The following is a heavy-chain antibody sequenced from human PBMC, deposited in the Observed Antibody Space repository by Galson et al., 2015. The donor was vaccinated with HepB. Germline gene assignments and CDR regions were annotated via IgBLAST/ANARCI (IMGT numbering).Heavy chain of an antibody. V-gene: IGHV3-53*01. Sequence: LRLSCAVSGFTVSTNYMIWVRQAPGKGLEWVSIIYTGGSADYADSVKGRFTISRDNSKNILYLQMNSLRAEDTAVYYCARGEYYYGSGSSPTPLDYWGQGILVIVSS. CDR1: GFTVSTNY. D-gene: IGHD3-10*01. CDR3: ARGEYYYGSGSSPTPLDY. J-gene: IGHJ4*02. CDR2: IYTGGSA.